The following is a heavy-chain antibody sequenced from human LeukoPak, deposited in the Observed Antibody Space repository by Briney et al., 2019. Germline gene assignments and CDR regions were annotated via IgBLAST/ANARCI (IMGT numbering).Heavy chain of an antibody. J-gene: IGHJ4*02. CDR1: GFTFSSYA. V-gene: IGHV3-23*01. D-gene: IGHD3-3*01. CDR2: VSGSGGST. CDR3: AKDQISSHYDFWSGYSNYFDY. Sequence: GGSLRLSCAASGFTFSSYAMSWVRQAPGKGLEWVSAVSGSGGSTYYADSVKGRFTISRDNSKNTLYLQMNSLRAEDTAVYYCAKDQISSHYDFWSGYSNYFDYWGQGTLVTVSS.